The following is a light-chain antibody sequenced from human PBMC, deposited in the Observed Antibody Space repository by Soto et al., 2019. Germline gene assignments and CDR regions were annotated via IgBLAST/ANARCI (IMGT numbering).Light chain of an antibody. CDR3: QQNNSPQT. J-gene: IGKJ1*01. CDR2: WAS. Sequence: DIVMTQPPDSLAVSLGERATINRKSSQSILYSSNNKNYLAWYQQTPGQPPKLLNDWASTRESGVPNRCSGSGSRTDFTLTISSQQAEDMAVYYCQQNNSPQTFGQGTKVDIK. V-gene: IGKV4-1*01. CDR1: QSILYSSNNKNY.